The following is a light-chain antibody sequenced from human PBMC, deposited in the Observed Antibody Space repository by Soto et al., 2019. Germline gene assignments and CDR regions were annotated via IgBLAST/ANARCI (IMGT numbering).Light chain of an antibody. Sequence: DIQMTQSPSSLSASVGDRVTITCRASQSISSYLNWYQQKPGKAPKLLIYAASSLQSGVPSRSSGSGSETDFTLTISSLQPEDFATYYCQQSYSTLYTFGQGTKVDIK. CDR2: AAS. J-gene: IGKJ2*01. CDR3: QQSYSTLYT. V-gene: IGKV1-39*01. CDR1: QSISSY.